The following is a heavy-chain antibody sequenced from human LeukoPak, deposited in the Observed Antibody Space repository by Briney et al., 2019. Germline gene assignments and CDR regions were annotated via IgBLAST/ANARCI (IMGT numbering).Heavy chain of an antibody. CDR3: ARGLRDCYDSSGYYYLDY. CDR2: ISYDGSNK. J-gene: IGHJ4*02. CDR1: GFTFSSYA. Sequence: GGSLRLSCAASGFTFSSYAMHWVRQAPGKGLEWVAVISYDGSNKYYADSVKGRFTISRDNSKNTLYLQMNSLRAEDTAVYYCARGLRDCYDSSGYYYLDYWGQGTLVTVSS. D-gene: IGHD3-22*01. V-gene: IGHV3-30-3*01.